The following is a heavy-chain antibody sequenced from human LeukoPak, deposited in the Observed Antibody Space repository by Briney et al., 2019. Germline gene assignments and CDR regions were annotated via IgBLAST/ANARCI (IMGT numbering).Heavy chain of an antibody. CDR2: INWNGGST. V-gene: IGHV3-20*04. J-gene: IGHJ6*03. Sequence: GGSLRLSCAASGFTFDDYGMSWVRQAPGKGLEWVSGINWNGGSTGYADSVKGRFTISRDNAKNSLYLQMNSLRAEDTAVYYCARDPGKDYYYMDVWGKGTTVTVSS. CDR1: GFTFDDYG. CDR3: ARDPGKDYYYMDV.